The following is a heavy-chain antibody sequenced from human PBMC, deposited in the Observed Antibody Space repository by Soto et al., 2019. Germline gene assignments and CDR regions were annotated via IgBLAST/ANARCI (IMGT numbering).Heavy chain of an antibody. D-gene: IGHD2-2*01. CDR3: AKAYSPYCSSTSCYYFDY. Sequence: PGGSLRLSCAASGFTFSSYAMSWVRQAPGKGLEWVSAISGSGGSTYYADSVKGRFTISRDNSKNTLYLQMNSLRAEDTAVYYCAKAYSPYCSSTSCYYFDYWGQGTLVTISS. CDR1: GFTFSSYA. CDR2: ISGSGGST. V-gene: IGHV3-23*01. J-gene: IGHJ4*02.